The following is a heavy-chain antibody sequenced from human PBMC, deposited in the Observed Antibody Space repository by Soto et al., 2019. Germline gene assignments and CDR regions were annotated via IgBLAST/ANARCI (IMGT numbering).Heavy chain of an antibody. CDR2: MNPSGGST. CDR3: ARELAGLTSVLYYYGMEV. V-gene: IGHV1-8*01. J-gene: IGHJ6*02. Sequence: ASVKVSCKASGYTFTSYDINWVRQATGQGLEWMGWMNPSGGSTGYAQKFQGRVTMTRDTSTSTVYMEVSSLRSEDTAVYYCARELAGLTSVLYYYGMEVWGQGTTVTVSS. D-gene: IGHD4-4*01. CDR1: GYTFTSYD.